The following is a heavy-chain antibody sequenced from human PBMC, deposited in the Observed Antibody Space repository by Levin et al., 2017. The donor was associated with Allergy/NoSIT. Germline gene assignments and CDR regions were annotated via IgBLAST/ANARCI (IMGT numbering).Heavy chain of an antibody. D-gene: IGHD5-24*01. CDR2: IYYSGST. CDR1: GGSISSYY. Sequence: PSETLSLTCTVSGGSISSYYWSWIRQPPGKGLEWIGYIYYSGSTNYNPSLKSRVTISVDTSKNQFSLKLSSVTAADTAVYYCARLNVEMATMDGGLAPCFDYWGQGTLVTVSS. CDR3: ARLNVEMATMDGGLAPCFDY. J-gene: IGHJ4*02. V-gene: IGHV4-59*08.